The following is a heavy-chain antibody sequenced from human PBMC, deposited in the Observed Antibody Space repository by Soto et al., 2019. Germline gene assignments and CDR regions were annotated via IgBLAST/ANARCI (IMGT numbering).Heavy chain of an antibody. Sequence: QVQLVESGGGVVQPGRSLRLSCAASGFTFSSYAMHWVRQAPGKGLEWVAVISYDGSNKYYADSVKGRFTISRVNSKNTLYLQMNSLRAEDTAVYYCARDYFRFALYGWFDPWGQGTLVTVSS. CDR2: ISYDGSNK. CDR3: ARDYFRFALYGWFDP. D-gene: IGHD4-17*01. V-gene: IGHV3-30-3*01. J-gene: IGHJ5*02. CDR1: GFTFSSYA.